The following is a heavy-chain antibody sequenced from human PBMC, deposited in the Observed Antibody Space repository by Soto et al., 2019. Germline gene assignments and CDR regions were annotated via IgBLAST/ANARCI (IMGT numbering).Heavy chain of an antibody. CDR1: GFTFSNFA. D-gene: IGHD3-22*01. CDR3: VKWHTSNFDSLPFTGFDF. J-gene: IGHJ4*02. Sequence: VGSLRLSCAASGFTFSNFAMSWVRHAPGKGLEWLSIMGGGGSTWYAVSVTGRFTISRDNSKNTLYLQMRSLRAEDAAAYYCVKWHTSNFDSLPFTGFDFWGQGTQVTVSS. CDR2: IMGGGGST. V-gene: IGHV3-23*01.